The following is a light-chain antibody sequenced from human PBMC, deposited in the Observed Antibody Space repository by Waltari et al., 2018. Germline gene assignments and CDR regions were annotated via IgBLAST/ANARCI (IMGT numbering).Light chain of an antibody. V-gene: IGKV1-NL1*01. J-gene: IGKJ4*01. CDR2: AAS. CDR1: QGISNA. Sequence: DIKMTQSPSSLSASVGDKVTITCRASQGISNALARYQQKQGKAPNLLIYAASSLQSGGPSGFGGIGSGADFALTISSLQPEDVAVYYCQQRKSFPLTFGGGTKVEIK. CDR3: QQRKSFPLT.